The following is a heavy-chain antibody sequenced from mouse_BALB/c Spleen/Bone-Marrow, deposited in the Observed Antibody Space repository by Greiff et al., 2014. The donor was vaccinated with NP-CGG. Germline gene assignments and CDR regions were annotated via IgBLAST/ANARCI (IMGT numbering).Heavy chain of an antibody. CDR3: ARDRRITTATYAMDY. Sequence: DVQLQESGGGLVKPGGSLKLSCAASGFTFSDYYMYWVRQTPEKRLEWVATISDGGSYTYYPDSVKGRFTISRDNAKNNLYLQMSSLKSEDTAVYYCARDRRITTATYAMDYWGQGTSVTVSS. V-gene: IGHV5-4*02. J-gene: IGHJ4*01. D-gene: IGHD1-2*01. CDR2: ISDGGSYT. CDR1: GFTFSDYY.